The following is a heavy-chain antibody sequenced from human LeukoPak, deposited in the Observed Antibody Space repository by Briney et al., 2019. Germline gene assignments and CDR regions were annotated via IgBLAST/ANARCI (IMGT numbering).Heavy chain of an antibody. J-gene: IGHJ4*02. V-gene: IGHV3-74*01. CDR2: INSDGSST. Sequence: PGGSLRLSCAASGFTFSSYWMHWVRQAPGKGLVWVSRINSDGSSTSYADSVKGRFTISRDNAKNTLYLQMNSLRTEDTAVYYCARAGHYYDSSGPEDYWGQGTLVTVSS. D-gene: IGHD3-22*01. CDR1: GFTFSSYW. CDR3: ARAGHYYDSSGPEDY.